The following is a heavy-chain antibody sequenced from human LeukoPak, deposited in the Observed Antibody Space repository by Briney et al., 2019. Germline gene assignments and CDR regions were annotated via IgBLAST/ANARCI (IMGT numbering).Heavy chain of an antibody. CDR2: IYTSGST. D-gene: IGHD3-10*01. V-gene: IGHV4-61*02. Sequence: PSETLSLACTVSGGSISSGSYYWSWIRQPAGKGLEWIGRIYTSGSTNYNPSLKSRVTISVDTSKNQFSLKLSSVTAADTAVYYCAREKLLWFGELTHNWFDPWGQGTLVTVSS. CDR3: AREKLLWFGELTHNWFDP. J-gene: IGHJ5*02. CDR1: GGSISSGSYY.